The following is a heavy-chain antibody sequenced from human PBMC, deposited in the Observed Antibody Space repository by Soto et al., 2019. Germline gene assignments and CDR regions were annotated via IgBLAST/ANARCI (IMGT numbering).Heavy chain of an antibody. CDR1: GFTLDDYA. CDR3: VRTYGSGSYSKCRYFDY. J-gene: IGHJ4*02. CDR2: IDWNSDGI. Sequence: EVQLVESGGGLVQPGRSLRLSCAASGFTLDDYAMHWVRHAQGKGLEWVSGIDWNSDGIAYAGSVKGRFTISRDNAQHSLYLQMNSLGAEATALYYCVRTYGSGSYSKCRYFDYWGQETLVTVSS. D-gene: IGHD3-10*01. V-gene: IGHV3-9*01.